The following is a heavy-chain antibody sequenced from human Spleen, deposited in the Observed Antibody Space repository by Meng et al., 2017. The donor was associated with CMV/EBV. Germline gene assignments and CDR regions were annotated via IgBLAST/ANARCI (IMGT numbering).Heavy chain of an antibody. CDR2: ISGNSGHI. CDR1: GFTFSSYS. V-gene: IGHV3-21*01. CDR3: TRDKGVFGMDV. Sequence: GESLKISCAASGFTFSSYSMTWVRQVPGKGLEWVSSISGNSGHIYYADSLKGRFAISRDNAENSLFLQIHSLRAEDTAVYYCTRDKGVFGMDVWGQGTTVTVSS. J-gene: IGHJ6*02.